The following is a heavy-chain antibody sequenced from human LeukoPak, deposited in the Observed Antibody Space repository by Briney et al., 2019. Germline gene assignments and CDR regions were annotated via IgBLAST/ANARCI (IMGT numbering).Heavy chain of an antibody. CDR1: GFTFNNYV. CDR3: AKGDSTYYYDSSGYM. CDR2: ISGSGGST. D-gene: IGHD3-22*01. Sequence: GGSLRLSCAASGFTFNNYVMSWVRQAPGKGLEWVSVISGSGGSTDYADSVKGRFTISRDNSKNTLYLQMNSLRAEDTAVYYCAKGDSTYYYDSSGYMWGQGTLVTVSS. V-gene: IGHV3-23*01. J-gene: IGHJ4*02.